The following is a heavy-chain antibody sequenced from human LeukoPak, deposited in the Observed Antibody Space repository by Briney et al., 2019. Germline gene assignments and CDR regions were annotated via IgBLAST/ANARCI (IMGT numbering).Heavy chain of an antibody. J-gene: IGHJ4*02. CDR2: ISGSGGST. V-gene: IGHV3-23*01. CDR1: GFIFSTYG. CDR3: AKGRYYGSSVDY. D-gene: IGHD3-10*01. Sequence: GGSLRLSCAASGFIFSTYGMSWVRQAPGKGLEWVSAISGSGGSTYYADSVKGRFTISRDNSKNTLYLQMNSLRAEDTAVYYCAKGRYYGSSVDYWGQGTLVTVSS.